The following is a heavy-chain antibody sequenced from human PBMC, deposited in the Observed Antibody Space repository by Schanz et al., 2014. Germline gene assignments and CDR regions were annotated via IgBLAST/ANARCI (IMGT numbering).Heavy chain of an antibody. CDR1: GFTFSDYY. Sequence: QVQLVESGGGLVKPGGSLRLSCAASGFTFSDYYMSWIRQAPGKGLEWIAEINHGGSTNYNPSLKSRVTISVDTSKNQFSLKLRSVTAADTAVYYCARAARRTRVVPLYFDYWGQGTLVTVSS. CDR3: ARAARRTRVVPLYFDY. CDR2: INHGGST. D-gene: IGHD2-2*01. V-gene: IGHV4-34*01. J-gene: IGHJ4*02.